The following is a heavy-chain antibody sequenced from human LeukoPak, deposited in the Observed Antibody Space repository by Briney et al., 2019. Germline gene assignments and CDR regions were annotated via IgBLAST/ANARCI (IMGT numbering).Heavy chain of an antibody. J-gene: IGHJ4*02. CDR2: ISAYNGNT. CDR1: GYTFTSYG. CDR3: ARSPASGYYDSSGPYTGGYFDY. Sequence: VSVKVSCKASGYTFTSYGISWVRQAPGQGLEWMGWISAYNGNTNYAQKLQGRVTMTTDTSTSTAYMELRSLRSDDTAVYYCARSPASGYYDSSGPYTGGYFDYWGQGTLVTVSS. V-gene: IGHV1-18*01. D-gene: IGHD3-22*01.